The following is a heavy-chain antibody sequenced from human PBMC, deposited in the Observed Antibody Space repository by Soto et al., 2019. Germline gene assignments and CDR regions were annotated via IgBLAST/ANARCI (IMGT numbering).Heavy chain of an antibody. V-gene: IGHV1-46*03. CDR2: INPRSGTT. CDR1: GDTLSTYY. Sequence: VQLVQSGAEVKRPGASVKISCKASGDTLSTYYMHWARQAPGQGLEWMGIINPRSGTTNNPHKSQGSLTMTRHTSTTSFYMELSTLRSVDTPMYYCASVVLYSSSTPYPFDYWRQPTLVTVSS. D-gene: IGHD2-15*01. CDR3: ASVVLYSSSTPYPFDY. J-gene: IGHJ4*02.